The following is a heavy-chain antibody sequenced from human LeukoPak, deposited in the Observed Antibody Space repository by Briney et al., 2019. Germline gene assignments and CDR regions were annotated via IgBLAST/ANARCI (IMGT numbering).Heavy chain of an antibody. J-gene: IGHJ4*02. V-gene: IGHV4-39*01. Sequence: PSETLSLTCTVSGGSISSSSYYWGWIRQPPGKGLEWIGSIYYSGSTYYNPSLKSRVTIPVDTSKNQFSLKLSSVTAADTAVYYCASVGWGVFDYWGQGTLVTVSS. CDR2: IYYSGST. D-gene: IGHD3-10*01. CDR3: ASVGWGVFDY. CDR1: GGSISSSSYY.